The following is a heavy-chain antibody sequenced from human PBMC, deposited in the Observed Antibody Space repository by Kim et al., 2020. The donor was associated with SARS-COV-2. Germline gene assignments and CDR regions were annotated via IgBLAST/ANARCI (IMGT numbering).Heavy chain of an antibody. CDR3: ARVVGASLPEAFDI. D-gene: IGHD2-15*01. V-gene: IGHV4-34*01. Sequence: SETLSLTCAVYGGSFSGYYWSWIRQPPGKGLEWIGEINRSGSTNYNPSLKSRVTISVDTSKNQFSLKLSSVIAADTAVYFCARVVGASLPEAFDIWGQGTMVTVSS. J-gene: IGHJ3*02. CDR1: GGSFSGYY. CDR2: INRSGST.